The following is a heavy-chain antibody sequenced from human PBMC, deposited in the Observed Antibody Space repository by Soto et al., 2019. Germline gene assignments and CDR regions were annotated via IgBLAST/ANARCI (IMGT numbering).Heavy chain of an antibody. J-gene: IGHJ4*02. Sequence: EGQLLQSGGGLVQPGESLRLSCAASGFTFSSSGMSWVRQATGKGLEWVSSIRETGNTYYADSVRGRFATSRDNSENTLYLQMSSLRAEDTAVYYCAKQQMGVIRALDYWGQGTLVTVSS. CDR1: GFTFSSSG. CDR2: IRETGNT. CDR3: AKQQMGVIRALDY. V-gene: IGHV3-23*01. D-gene: IGHD1-26*01.